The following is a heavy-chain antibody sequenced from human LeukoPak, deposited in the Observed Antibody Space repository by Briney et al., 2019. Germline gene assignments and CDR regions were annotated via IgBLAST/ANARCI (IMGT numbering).Heavy chain of an antibody. V-gene: IGHV1-2*02. CDR2: INPNSGGT. CDR3: AREGHGAELPGVYYYYYMDV. CDR1: GYTFTGYY. Sequence: GASVKVSCKASGYTFTGYYMHWVRQAPGQGLEWMGWINPNSGGTNYAQKFQGRVTMTRDTSISTAYMELSRLRSDDTAVYYCAREGHGAELPGVYYYYYMDVWGKGTTVTVSS. D-gene: IGHD1-26*01. J-gene: IGHJ6*03.